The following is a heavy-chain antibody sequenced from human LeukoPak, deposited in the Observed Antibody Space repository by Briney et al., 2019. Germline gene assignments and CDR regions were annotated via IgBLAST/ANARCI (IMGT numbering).Heavy chain of an antibody. CDR3: ARGSTYYESSGQVPFDY. V-gene: IGHV4-39*01. Sequence: SETLSLTCTVSGGSIRSSYYYWGWIRQPPGRGLEWLGSIYDSGSTYYNPSLKSRVTISVDTSKNQFSLKLNSVTAADTAVYYCARGSTYYESSGQVPFDYWGQGTLVTVSS. J-gene: IGHJ4*02. D-gene: IGHD3-22*01. CDR2: IYDSGST. CDR1: GGSIRSSYYY.